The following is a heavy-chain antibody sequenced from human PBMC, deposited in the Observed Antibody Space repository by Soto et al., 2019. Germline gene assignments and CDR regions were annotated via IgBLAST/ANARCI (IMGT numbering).Heavy chain of an antibody. J-gene: IGHJ6*02. CDR1: GGSISSSNW. CDR2: IYHSGST. V-gene: IGHV4-4*02. D-gene: IGHD6-13*01. Sequence: SETLSLTCAVSGGSISSSNWWSGVRQPPGKGLEWIGEIYHSGSTNYNPSLKSRVTISVDKSKNQFSLKLSSVTAADTAVYYCARDPNSSSWYLYYYYYGMDVWGQGTTVTVSS. CDR3: ARDPNSSSWYLYYYYYGMDV.